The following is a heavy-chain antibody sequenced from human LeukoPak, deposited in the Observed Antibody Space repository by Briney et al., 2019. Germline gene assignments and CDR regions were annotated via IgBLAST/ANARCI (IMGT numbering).Heavy chain of an antibody. J-gene: IGHJ4*02. CDR2: IIPILGIA. D-gene: IGHD5-24*01. CDR1: GGTFSSYT. V-gene: IGHV1-69*02. CDR3: ASGRDDYIDDFDY. Sequence: ASVKVSCKASGGTFSSYTISWVRQAPGQGLEWVGRIIPILGIANYAQKFQGRVTITADKSTSTAYMELSSLRSEDTAVYYCASGRDDYIDDFDYWGQGTLVTVFS.